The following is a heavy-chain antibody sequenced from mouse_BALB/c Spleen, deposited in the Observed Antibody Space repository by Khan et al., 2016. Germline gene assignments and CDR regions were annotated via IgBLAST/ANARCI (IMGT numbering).Heavy chain of an antibody. CDR2: IYPYSGGT. CDR1: GYTFTDYN. Sequence: EVQLQESGPELVKPGDSVKISCKASGYTFTDYNMHWVRQSHGRSLEGMGYIYPYSGGTGYNQKFRSKATLTVDSSSSTAYMALSGLTSEDSAVYYCARSDYASIYYLDYWGQGTTLTVSS. J-gene: IGHJ2*01. V-gene: IGHV1S29*02. D-gene: IGHD1-1*01. CDR3: ARSDYASIYYLDY.